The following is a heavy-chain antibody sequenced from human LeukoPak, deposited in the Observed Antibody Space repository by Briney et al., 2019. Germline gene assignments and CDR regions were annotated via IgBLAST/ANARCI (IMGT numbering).Heavy chain of an antibody. D-gene: IGHD3-22*01. Sequence: KPSETLSLTCTVSGGSISSSSYYWGWIRQPPGKGLEWIGSIYYSGSTYYNPSLKSRVIISVNTSKTQFSLKLSSVTAADTAVYFCARRLTMMEGDRAHDVFDIWGQGTMVTVSS. CDR2: IYYSGST. V-gene: IGHV4-39*07. J-gene: IGHJ3*02. CDR3: ARRLTMMEGDRAHDVFDI. CDR1: GGSISSSSYY.